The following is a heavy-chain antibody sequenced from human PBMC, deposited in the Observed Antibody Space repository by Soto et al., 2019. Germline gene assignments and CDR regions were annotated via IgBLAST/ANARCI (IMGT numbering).Heavy chain of an antibody. D-gene: IGHD4-17*01. CDR3: AHRQRTVYFDY. CDR2: TYWDDDK. CDR1: GFSLSTSGVG. Sequence: QITLKESGPTLVKPTQTLTLTCTFSGFSLSTSGVGVGWIRQPPGKALEWLALTYWDDDKRYSTSLKSRLTITKDTSKHQVVLTMTNIDPADTATYYCAHRQRTVYFDYCGQGTPLAVSS. J-gene: IGHJ4*02. V-gene: IGHV2-5*02.